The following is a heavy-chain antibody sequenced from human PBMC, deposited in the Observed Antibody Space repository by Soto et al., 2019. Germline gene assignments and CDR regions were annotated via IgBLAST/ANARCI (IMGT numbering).Heavy chain of an antibody. D-gene: IGHD1-26*01. Sequence: QLQLQESGPGLVKPSETLSLTCTVSGGSISSSNFYCGWIRQPPGKGLEWIGSIYYSGSTYYNPSLKSRVTISVDTSKNQFSLKLSSVTAADTAVYYCARHSGYYYSDFDYWGQGTLVTVSS. J-gene: IGHJ4*02. CDR3: ARHSGYYYSDFDY. V-gene: IGHV4-39*01. CDR1: GGSISSSNFY. CDR2: IYYSGST.